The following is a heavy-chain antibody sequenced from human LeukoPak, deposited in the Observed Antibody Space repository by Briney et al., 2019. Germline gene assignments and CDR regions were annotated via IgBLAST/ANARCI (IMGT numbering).Heavy chain of an antibody. CDR1: GFTFNSYS. J-gene: IGHJ5*02. Sequence: PGGSLRLSCAASGFTFNSYSMNWVRQAPGKGLEWVSSISSSSSYIYYADSVKGRFTISRDNAKNSLYLQMNSLRAEDTAVYYCAGHYYGSGSYYPIPWGQGTLVTVPS. CDR3: AGHYYGSGSYYPIP. V-gene: IGHV3-21*01. D-gene: IGHD3-10*01. CDR2: ISSSSSYI.